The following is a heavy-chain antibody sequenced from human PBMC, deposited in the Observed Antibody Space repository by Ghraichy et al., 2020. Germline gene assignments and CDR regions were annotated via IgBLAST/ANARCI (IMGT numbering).Heavy chain of an antibody. CDR1: GFTFSSYS. J-gene: IGHJ4*02. CDR2: ISSSSSYI. Sequence: GESLNISCAASGFTFSSYSMNWVRQAPGKGLEWVSSISSSSSYIYYADSVKGRFTISRDNAKNSLYLQMNSLRAEDTAVYYWARDYYDSIGTVDYWGQGTLVTVSS. V-gene: IGHV3-21*01. D-gene: IGHD3-22*01. CDR3: ARDYYDSIGTVDY.